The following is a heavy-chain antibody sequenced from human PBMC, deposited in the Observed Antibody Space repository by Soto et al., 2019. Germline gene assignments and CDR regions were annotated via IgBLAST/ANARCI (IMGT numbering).Heavy chain of an antibody. Sequence: QVQLQESGPGLVKPSQTLSLTCTVSGGSISSGGYYWSWIRQHPGKGLEWIGYIYYSGTTYHNPSLKSRVTISVDTSKHQFSLKLSSVTAADTAVYYCARRTYDFWSGWGYFDYWGQGTLVTVSS. CDR2: IYYSGTT. CDR3: ARRTYDFWSGWGYFDY. J-gene: IGHJ4*02. CDR1: GGSISSGGYY. V-gene: IGHV4-31*03. D-gene: IGHD3-3*01.